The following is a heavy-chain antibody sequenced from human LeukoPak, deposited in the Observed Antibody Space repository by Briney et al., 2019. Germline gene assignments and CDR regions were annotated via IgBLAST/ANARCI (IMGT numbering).Heavy chain of an antibody. V-gene: IGHV3-30-3*01. CDR1: GFTFSDFV. Sequence: PGKSLRLSCVASGFTFSDFVMDWVRQAPGRGLEWVAAVEFDGSDEYYADSVKGRFTISRDNSKNTLYLQMDSLRAEDTAVYYCAKEVTIPAAGRKDYYYYGLDVWGQGTTVTVSS. D-gene: IGHD6-13*01. J-gene: IGHJ6*02. CDR2: VEFDGSDE. CDR3: AKEVTIPAAGRKDYYYYGLDV.